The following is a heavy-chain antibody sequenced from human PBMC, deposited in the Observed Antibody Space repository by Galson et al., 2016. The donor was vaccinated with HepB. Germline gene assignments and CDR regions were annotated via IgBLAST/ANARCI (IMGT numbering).Heavy chain of an antibody. CDR3: AREPGYSSSWPNWFDP. CDR2: IYHSGST. J-gene: IGHJ5*02. Sequence: SETLSLTCTVSGYSISSGYYWGWIRQPPGKGLEWIGSIYHSGSTYYNPSLKSRVTISVDTSKNQFSLKLSSVTAADTAVYYCAREPGYSSSWPNWFDPWGQGTLVTVSS. V-gene: IGHV4-38-2*02. CDR1: GYSISSGYY. D-gene: IGHD6-13*01.